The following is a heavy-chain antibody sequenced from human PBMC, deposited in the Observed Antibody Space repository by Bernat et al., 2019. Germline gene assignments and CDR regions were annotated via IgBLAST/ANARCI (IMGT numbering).Heavy chain of an antibody. CDR2: IRSKAYGGTT. Sequence: EVQLVESGGGLVKPGRSLRLSCTASGFTFGDYAMSWFRQAPGKGLEWVGFIRSKAYGGTTEYAASVKGRFTISRDDSKSIAYLQMNSLKTEDTAVYYCTRVVPSPVDELLLGTSLDYWGQGTLVTVSS. CDR1: GFTFGDYA. V-gene: IGHV3-49*05. J-gene: IGHJ4*02. D-gene: IGHD2-15*01. CDR3: TRVVPSPVDELLLGTSLDY.